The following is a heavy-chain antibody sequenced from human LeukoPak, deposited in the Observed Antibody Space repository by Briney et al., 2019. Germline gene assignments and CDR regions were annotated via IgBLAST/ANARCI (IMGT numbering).Heavy chain of an antibody. D-gene: IGHD7-27*01. CDR2: ISDGGSRT. CDR3: AKVQLGIGVDY. V-gene: IGHV3-23*01. J-gene: IGHJ4*02. Sequence: GSLRLSCAASGFXFSSYAVSWVRQAPGKGLEWVSGISDGGSRTYYADSVKGRFTISRDDSKNTLYLQMNSLRAEDTAVYYCAKVQLGIGVDYWGQGTLVTVSS. CDR1: GFXFSSYA.